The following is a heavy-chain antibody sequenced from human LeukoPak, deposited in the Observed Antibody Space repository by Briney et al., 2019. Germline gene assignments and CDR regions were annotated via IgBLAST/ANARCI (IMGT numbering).Heavy chain of an antibody. CDR2: IDYSGST. CDR1: GGSISSYY. Sequence: SETLSLTCTVSGGSISSYYWSWIRQPPGKGLEWIGYIDYSGSTNYNPSLKSRVTISVDTSKNQFSLKLSSVTAADTAVYYCARQGATIYSSGWYGDAFDIWGQGTMVTVSS. D-gene: IGHD6-19*01. CDR3: ARQGATIYSSGWYGDAFDI. V-gene: IGHV4-59*08. J-gene: IGHJ3*02.